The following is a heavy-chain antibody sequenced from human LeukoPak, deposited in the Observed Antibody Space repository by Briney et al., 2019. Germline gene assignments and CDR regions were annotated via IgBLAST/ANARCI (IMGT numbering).Heavy chain of an antibody. J-gene: IGHJ4*02. V-gene: IGHV3-21*01. CDR1: GFTFSSYS. D-gene: IGHD3-22*01. CDR2: ISSSSSYI. Sequence: GGSLRLSCAASGFTFSSYSMNWVRQAPGKGLEWVSSISSSSSYIYYADSMKGRFTISRDNAKNSLYLRMNSLRAEDTAVYYCARDRSGMIVVVHFDYWGQGTLVTVSS. CDR3: ARDRSGMIVVVHFDY.